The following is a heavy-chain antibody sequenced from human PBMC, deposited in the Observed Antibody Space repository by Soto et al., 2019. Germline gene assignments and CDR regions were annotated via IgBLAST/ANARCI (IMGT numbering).Heavy chain of an antibody. CDR2: IIPIFGTA. J-gene: IGHJ6*02. D-gene: IGHD3-22*01. V-gene: IGHV1-69*13. CDR1: GGTFSSYA. CDR3: ARDWGLHSSGYSGGPYYYGMDA. Sequence: SVKVSCKASGGTFSSYAISWVRQAPGQGLEWMGGIIPIFGTANYAQKFQGRVTITADESTSTAYMELSSLRSEDTAVYYCARDWGLHSSGYSGGPYYYGMDAWDQGTTVTVSS.